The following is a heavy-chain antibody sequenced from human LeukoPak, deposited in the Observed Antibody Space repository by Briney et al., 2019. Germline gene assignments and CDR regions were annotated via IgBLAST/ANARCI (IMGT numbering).Heavy chain of an antibody. D-gene: IGHD6-19*01. V-gene: IGHV3-23*01. J-gene: IGHJ4*02. CDR2: ISGSGGST. CDR1: RFTFNSYA. CDR3: AESITGYSSGGSDY. Sequence: TGGSLRLSCAASRFTFNSYAMSWVRQAPGKGLEWVSAISGSGGSTYYAASVKGQFTISRDNSKNTLYLQMNSLRAEDTAVYYCAESITGYSSGGSDYWGQGTLVTVSS.